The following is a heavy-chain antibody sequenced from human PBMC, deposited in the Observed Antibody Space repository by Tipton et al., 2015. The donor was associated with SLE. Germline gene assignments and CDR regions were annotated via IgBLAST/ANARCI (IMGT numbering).Heavy chain of an antibody. D-gene: IGHD6-19*01. CDR1: SGSFSGYR. CDR2: IYHSGST. Sequence: TLSLTCIIYSGSFSGYRWSWIRQPPGKGLEWIGSIYHSGSTYYNPSLKSRATISVDTSKNQFSLKLSSVTAADTAVYYCARTGSLYSSGWYQWGQGTLVTVSS. J-gene: IGHJ4*02. CDR3: ARTGSLYSSGWYQ. V-gene: IGHV4-34*01.